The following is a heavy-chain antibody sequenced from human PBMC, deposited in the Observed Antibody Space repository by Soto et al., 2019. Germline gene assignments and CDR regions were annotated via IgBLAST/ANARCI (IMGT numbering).Heavy chain of an antibody. V-gene: IGHV3-48*03. J-gene: IGHJ6*02. CDR2: ISSSGSTI. Sequence: GGSLRLSCAASGFTFSRYEMNWVRQAPGKGLEWVSYISSSGSTIYYADSVKGRFTISRDNAKNSLYLQMNSLRAEDTAVYYCARGLRSSGYAMDVWGQGTTVTVSS. D-gene: IGHD6-13*01. CDR1: GFTFSRYE. CDR3: ARGLRSSGYAMDV.